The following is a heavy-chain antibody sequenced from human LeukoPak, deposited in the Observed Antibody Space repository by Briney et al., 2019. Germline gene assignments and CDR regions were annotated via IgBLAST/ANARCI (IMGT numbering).Heavy chain of an antibody. CDR3: ARGTAPSSDTALVLYYYYGMDV. CDR2: ISAYNGNT. V-gene: IGHV1-18*01. D-gene: IGHD5-18*01. Sequence: ASVKVSCKASGYTFTSYGISWVRQAPGQGLEWMGWISAYNGNTNYAQKLQGRVTMTTDTSTSTAYMELRSLRSDDTAVYYCARGTAPSSDTALVLYYYYGMDVWGQGTTVTVSS. J-gene: IGHJ6*02. CDR1: GYTFTSYG.